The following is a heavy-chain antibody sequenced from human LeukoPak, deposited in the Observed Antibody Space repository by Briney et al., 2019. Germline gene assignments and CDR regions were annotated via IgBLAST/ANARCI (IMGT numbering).Heavy chain of an antibody. CDR2: ISAYNGNT. V-gene: IGHV1-18*01. CDR3: ARDPGTHYYYHYMDV. D-gene: IGHD3-10*01. CDR1: GYTFTSYG. J-gene: IGHJ6*03. Sequence: ASVKVSCKASGYTFTSYGISWVRQAPGQGLEWMGWISAYNGNTNYAQKLQGRVTMTTDTSTSTAYMELRSLRSDDTAVYYCARDPGTHYYYHYMDVWGKGTTVTVSS.